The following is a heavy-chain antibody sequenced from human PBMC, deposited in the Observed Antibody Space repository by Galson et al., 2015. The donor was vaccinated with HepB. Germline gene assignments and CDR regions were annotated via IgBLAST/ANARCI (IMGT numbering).Heavy chain of an antibody. CDR2: IKQDGSEK. CDR3: ARDGWGSSSHNWFDP. D-gene: IGHD6-6*01. Sequence: SLRLSCATAGFTFSSYWMSWVRQAPGKGLEWVANIKQDGSEKYYVDSVEGRFTIFRDNAKNLLYLQMNSLRAEDTAVYYCARDGWGSSSHNWFDPWGQGTLVIVSS. J-gene: IGHJ5*02. V-gene: IGHV3-7*03. CDR1: GFTFSSYW.